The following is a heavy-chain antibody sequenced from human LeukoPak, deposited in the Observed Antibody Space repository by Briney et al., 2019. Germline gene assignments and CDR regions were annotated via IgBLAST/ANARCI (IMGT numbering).Heavy chain of an antibody. Sequence: PSETLSLTCAVYNGSFSNFYWSWIRQAPGKGLEWIGEINHGGDTNYNPSLKSRVTISVDTSKNQFFLRLTSMTAADTAVYYCARPRRHDFWSGYPDWGHGTLVTVSS. D-gene: IGHD3-3*01. CDR2: INHGGDT. J-gene: IGHJ4*01. V-gene: IGHV4-34*01. CDR1: NGSFSNFY. CDR3: ARPRRHDFWSGYPD.